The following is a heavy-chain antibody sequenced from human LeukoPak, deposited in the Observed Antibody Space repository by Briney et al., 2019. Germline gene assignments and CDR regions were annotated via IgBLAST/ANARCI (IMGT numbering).Heavy chain of an antibody. CDR2: IYPSGST. CDR3: ARSNGDYSGYYFDY. Sequence: GRIYPSGSTNYNPSLKSRVTMSVDTSKNQFSLKLSSVTAADTAVYYCARSNGDYSGYYFDYWGQGTLVTVSS. V-gene: IGHV4-59*10. D-gene: IGHD4-17*01. J-gene: IGHJ4*02.